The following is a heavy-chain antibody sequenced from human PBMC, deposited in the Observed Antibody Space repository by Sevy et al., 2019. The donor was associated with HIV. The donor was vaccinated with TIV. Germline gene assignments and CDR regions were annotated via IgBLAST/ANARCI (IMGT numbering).Heavy chain of an antibody. CDR2: INGKGRST. D-gene: IGHD2-2*01. CDR1: GFTFSGYA. J-gene: IGHJ6*02. CDR3: AKTIDSGGGVVPAVNYYYYGMDV. Sequence: GGSLRLSCAVSGFTFSGYAMNWVRQAPGKGLEWVSAINGKGRSTHYADSVEGRFTISRDNSKNTLYLQMNSLRAEDTAVYYCAKTIDSGGGVVPAVNYYYYGMDVWGQGTTVTVSS. V-gene: IGHV3-23*01.